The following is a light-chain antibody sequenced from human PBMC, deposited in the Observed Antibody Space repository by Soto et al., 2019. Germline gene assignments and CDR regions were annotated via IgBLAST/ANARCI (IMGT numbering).Light chain of an antibody. J-gene: IGKJ1*01. CDR3: QQYNSYWT. V-gene: IGKV1-5*01. CDR2: DAS. CDR1: QSISSW. Sequence: RRTQYPSNLTASVGNRVTITCRASQSISSWLAWYQQKPGKAPKLLIYDASSLESGVPSRFSGSGSGTEFTLTISSLQPDDFATYYCQQYNSYWTFGQGTQVDIK.